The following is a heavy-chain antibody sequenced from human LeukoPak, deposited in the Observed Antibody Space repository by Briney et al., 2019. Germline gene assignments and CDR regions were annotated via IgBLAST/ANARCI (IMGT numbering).Heavy chain of an antibody. CDR3: ARDLTGAVFDF. J-gene: IGHJ4*02. CDR1: GFTFSSYW. D-gene: IGHD1-26*01. Sequence: GGSLRLSCAASGFTFSSYWMHWVRQAPGKGLVCVSRITSDGSSTSYADSVRGRFTISIDNAKNTVYLQMNSLRAEDTAVYYRARDLTGAVFDFWGQGTLVTVSS. CDR2: ITSDGSST. V-gene: IGHV3-74*01.